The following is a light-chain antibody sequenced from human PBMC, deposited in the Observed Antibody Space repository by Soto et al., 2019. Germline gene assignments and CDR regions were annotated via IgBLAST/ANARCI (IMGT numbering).Light chain of an antibody. CDR3: QERSSHPGT. V-gene: IGKV3D-20*02. CDR1: QNVISSY. Sequence: PGERATLSCRATQNVISSYLAWYRRKPGQAPRLLIYDASSMTTGIPSRFSGSGSGTEFTLTIRSLQPEDFAAYYCQERSSHPGTFGQGTKVDI. J-gene: IGKJ1*01. CDR2: DAS.